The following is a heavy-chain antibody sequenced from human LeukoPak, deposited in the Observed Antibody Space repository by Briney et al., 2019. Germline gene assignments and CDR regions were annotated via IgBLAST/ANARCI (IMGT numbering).Heavy chain of an antibody. J-gene: IGHJ4*02. Sequence: SVKVSCKASGGTFSSYAISWVRQAPGQGLEWMGGIIPIFGTANYAQKFQGRVTITADKSTSTAYMELSSLRSEDTAVYYCARDEGYYDSSGYYSYWGQGTLVTVSS. CDR2: IIPIFGTA. V-gene: IGHV1-69*06. CDR1: GGTFSSYA. D-gene: IGHD3-22*01. CDR3: ARDEGYYDSSGYYSY.